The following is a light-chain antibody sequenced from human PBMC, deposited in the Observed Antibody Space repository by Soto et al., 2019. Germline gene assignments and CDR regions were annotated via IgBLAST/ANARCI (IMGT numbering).Light chain of an antibody. V-gene: IGKV3-20*01. CDR2: GAS. J-gene: IGKJ5*01. CDR3: QQYGSSPT. Sequence: EIVLTQSPGTLSLFPGERATLACRASQSLTTRYLAWHQQKPGQAPRLLIYGASSRSTSIPYRFSGSGSGTAFSLTISRLDPEDFAVYSCQQYGSSPTFGQGTRLEI. CDR1: QSLTTRY.